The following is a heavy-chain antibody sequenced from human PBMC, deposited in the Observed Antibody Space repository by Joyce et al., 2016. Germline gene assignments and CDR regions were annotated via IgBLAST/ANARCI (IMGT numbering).Heavy chain of an antibody. J-gene: IGHJ4*02. CDR2: ISTYNGNT. CDR1: GYTFINYG. D-gene: IGHD1-1*01. V-gene: IGHV1-18*01. CDR3: ARDRAGTIDY. Sequence: QVQLVQSGAEVKKPGASVKVSCKDSGYTFINYGINWVRQAPGQGLEWMGLISTYNGNTNYAQKLQVRVTMTTDTSTTTAYMELRSLRSDDTAMYYCARDRAGTIDYWGQGTLVTVSS.